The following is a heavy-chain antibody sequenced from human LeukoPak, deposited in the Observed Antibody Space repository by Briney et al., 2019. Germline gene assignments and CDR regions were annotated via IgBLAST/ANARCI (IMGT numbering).Heavy chain of an antibody. Sequence: GGSLRLSCAASGFIFSSFSVNWVRQAPGKGLEWVSCISTSGGLSSVYYADSVKGRFTISRDNARNSLFLQMNSLGAEDTAVYYCARERNHQMSAHYFDYWGQGTLVTVSS. CDR1: GFIFSSFS. D-gene: IGHD5-24*01. J-gene: IGHJ4*02. V-gene: IGHV3-21*01. CDR3: ARERNHQMSAHYFDY. CDR2: ISTSGGLSSV.